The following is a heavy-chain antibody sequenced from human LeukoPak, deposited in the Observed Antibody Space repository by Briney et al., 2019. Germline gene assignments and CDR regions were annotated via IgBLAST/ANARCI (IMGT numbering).Heavy chain of an antibody. J-gene: IGHJ6*03. V-gene: IGHV4-38-2*02. CDR2: IYHSGST. D-gene: IGHD2-2*01. Sequence: SETLSLTCTVSGYSISSGYYWGWIRQPPGKGQGWIGSIYHSGSTYYNPSLKSRVTISVDTSKNQFSLKLSSVTAADTAVYYCAREYCSSTSCYYYYYYYMDVWGKGTTVTVSS. CDR3: AREYCSSTSCYYYYYYYMDV. CDR1: GYSISSGYY.